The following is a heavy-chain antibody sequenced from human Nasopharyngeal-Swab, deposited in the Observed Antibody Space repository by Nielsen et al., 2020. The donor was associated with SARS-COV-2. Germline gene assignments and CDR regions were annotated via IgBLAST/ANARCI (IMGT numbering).Heavy chain of an antibody. J-gene: IGHJ5*02. CDR2: VSWNGSRT. D-gene: IGHD6-13*01. CDR3: ARDPIGYSSSSWWFDP. Sequence: GGSLRLSCAASGFTFSNSDMNWVRQAPGKGLEWVSGVSWNGSRTHYADSVKGRFIISRGNSRNFLYQQMNSLRPEDMAVYYCARDPIGYSSSSWWFDPWGQGTLVTVSS. CDR1: GFTFSNSD. V-gene: IGHV3-19*01.